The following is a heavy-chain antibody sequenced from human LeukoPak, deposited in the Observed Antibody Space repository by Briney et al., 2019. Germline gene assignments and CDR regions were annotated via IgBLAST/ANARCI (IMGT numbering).Heavy chain of an antibody. D-gene: IGHD3-22*01. Sequence: SVKVSCKASGGTFSSYAISWVRQAPGQGLEWMGRIIPIFGTANYAQKFQGRVTITTDESTSTAFMELSSLRSEDTAVYYCARSNYYDSSGYCDYWGQGTLVTVSS. CDR2: IIPIFGTA. J-gene: IGHJ4*02. CDR3: ARSNYYDSSGYCDY. V-gene: IGHV1-69*05. CDR1: GGTFSSYA.